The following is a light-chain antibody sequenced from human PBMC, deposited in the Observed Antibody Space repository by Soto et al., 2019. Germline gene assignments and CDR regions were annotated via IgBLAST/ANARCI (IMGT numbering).Light chain of an antibody. Sequence: QSALTQPRSVSGSLGQSVTISCTGTSSDVGGYNYVSWYQQHPGKAPKVMIYDVSERPSGVPDRFSGSKSGNTASLTISGLQAEDEADYYCCSYAGSYYVFGTGTKVTVL. CDR3: CSYAGSYYV. J-gene: IGLJ1*01. CDR2: DVS. CDR1: SSDVGGYNY. V-gene: IGLV2-11*01.